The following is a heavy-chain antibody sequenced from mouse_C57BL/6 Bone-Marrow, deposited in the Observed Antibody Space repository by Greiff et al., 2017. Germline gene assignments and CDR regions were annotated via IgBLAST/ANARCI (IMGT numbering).Heavy chain of an antibody. V-gene: IGHV8-8*01. D-gene: IGHD1-1*01. Sequence: QVTLKESGPGILQPSQTLSLTCSFSGFSLSTFGMGVGWIRQPSGKGLEWLAHIWWDDDKYYNPALKSRLTISKDTSKNQVFLKIANVDTADTATYYLSRIPYYYGSSYRYYAMDYWGQGTSVTVSS. CDR3: SRIPYYYGSSYRYYAMDY. CDR2: IWWDDDK. CDR1: GFSLSTFGMG. J-gene: IGHJ4*01.